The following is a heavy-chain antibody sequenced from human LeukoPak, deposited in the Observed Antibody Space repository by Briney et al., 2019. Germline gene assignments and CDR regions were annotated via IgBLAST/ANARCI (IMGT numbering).Heavy chain of an antibody. Sequence: GGSLRLSCAASGFTFSTYWMTWVRQSPGKGLEWVANIDHGGSEKYYVDSVKGRFTIPRDNAKNSLYLQMNSLRAEDTAVYYCAKLGGTYRHVDYWGQGTLVTVSS. J-gene: IGHJ4*02. V-gene: IGHV3-7*01. CDR1: GFTFSTYW. CDR2: IDHGGSEK. CDR3: AKLGGTYRHVDY. D-gene: IGHD1-26*01.